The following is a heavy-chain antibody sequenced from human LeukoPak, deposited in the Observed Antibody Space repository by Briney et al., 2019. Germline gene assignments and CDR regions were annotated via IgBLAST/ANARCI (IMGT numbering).Heavy chain of an antibody. J-gene: IGHJ6*03. V-gene: IGHV3-30*02. CDR2: IRYDGSNK. Sequence: PGGSLRLSCAASGFTFSSYGMHWVRQAPGKGLEWVAFIRYDGSNKYYADSVKGRFTISRDNSKNTLYLQMNSLRAEDTAVYYCAKDRGVPYYYMDVWGKGTTVTISS. CDR3: AKDRGVPYYYMDV. CDR1: GFTFSSYG. D-gene: IGHD3-10*01.